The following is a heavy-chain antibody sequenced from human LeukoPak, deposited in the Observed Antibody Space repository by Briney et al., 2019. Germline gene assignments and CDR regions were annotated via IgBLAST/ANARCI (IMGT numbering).Heavy chain of an antibody. J-gene: IGHJ6*02. Sequence: GGSLRLSCAASGFTFSTFTMNWVRQAPGKGLELVSSISPNSDYIYYAASVKGRFTISRDNAKNSLYLQMNSLRAEDTAVYFCARGGGLDVWGQGATVTVSS. CDR2: ISPNSDYI. CDR1: GFTFSTFT. V-gene: IGHV3-21*04. CDR3: ARGGGLDV. D-gene: IGHD3-16*01.